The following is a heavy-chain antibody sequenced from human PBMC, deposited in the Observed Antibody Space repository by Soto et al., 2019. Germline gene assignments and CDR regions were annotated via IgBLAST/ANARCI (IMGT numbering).Heavy chain of an antibody. D-gene: IGHD6-19*01. J-gene: IGHJ3*02. CDR3: ARALDSSGWAHDAVDI. Sequence: QVQLVESGGGVVQPGRSLRLSCAASGFTFSSYAMHWVRQAPGKGLEWVAVISYDGSNKYYADSVKGRFTISRDNSKNTLYLQMNSLRAEDTAVYYCARALDSSGWAHDAVDIWGQGTMVTVSS. CDR2: ISYDGSNK. V-gene: IGHV3-30-3*01. CDR1: GFTFSSYA.